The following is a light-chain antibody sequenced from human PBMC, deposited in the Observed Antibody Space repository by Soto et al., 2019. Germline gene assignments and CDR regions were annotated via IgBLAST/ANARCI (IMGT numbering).Light chain of an antibody. CDR2: KVS. CDR3: MQGTYWPYT. J-gene: IGKJ2*01. Sequence: DAVMTQSPLSLPVTLGQPASISCRSSPSLVHSDGNTYVNWYQQMPGQTPRRLIYKVSNRDSGLQDRYSGRESGTGVALNITRVEAEDVGGYYCMQGTYWPYTFRHGTKLESK. V-gene: IGKV2-30*02. CDR1: PSLVHSDGNTY.